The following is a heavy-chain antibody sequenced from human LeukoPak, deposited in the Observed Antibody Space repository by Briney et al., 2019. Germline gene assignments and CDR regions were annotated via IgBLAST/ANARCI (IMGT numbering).Heavy chain of an antibody. J-gene: IGHJ4*02. V-gene: IGHV3-23*01. CDR3: ARVGNIAAVRTFDY. CDR2: ISGSGGST. D-gene: IGHD6-13*01. CDR1: GFTFSSYA. Sequence: GGSLRLSCAASGFTFSSYAMSWVRQAPGKGLEWVSAISGSGGSTYYADSVKGRFTISRDNAKNSLYLQMNSLRAEDTAVYYCARVGNIAAVRTFDYWGQGTLVTVSS.